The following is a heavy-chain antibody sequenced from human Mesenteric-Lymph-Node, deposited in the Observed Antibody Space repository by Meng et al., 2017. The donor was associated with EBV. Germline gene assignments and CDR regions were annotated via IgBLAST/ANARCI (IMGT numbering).Heavy chain of an antibody. CDR1: GFTFSSYN. D-gene: IGHD3-10*01. V-gene: IGHV3-21*01. CDR2: ISSSSSYI. Sequence: EVQLVESGGGLVKPGGSLRLSGAGSGFTFSSYNMNWVRQAPGKGLEWVSSISSSSSYIYYADSVKGRFTISRDNAKNSLYLQMNSLRAEDTAVYYCARVISADGRLDYCGKGTLCTVS. CDR3: ARVISADGRLDY. J-gene: IGHJ4*02.